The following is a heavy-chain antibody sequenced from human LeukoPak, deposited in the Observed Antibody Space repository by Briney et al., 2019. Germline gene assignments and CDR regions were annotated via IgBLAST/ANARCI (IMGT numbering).Heavy chain of an antibody. J-gene: IGHJ5*02. CDR2: ISAYNGNT. V-gene: IGHV1-18*01. Sequence: GASVKVSCKASGYTFTSYGISWVRQAPGQGLEWMGWISAYNGNTNYAQKLQGRVTMTTDTSTSTAYMELRSLRSDDTAVYYCARLNCIGGSCYSNNWFDPWGQGTLVTVSS. CDR3: ARLNCIGGSCYSNNWFDP. D-gene: IGHD2-15*01. CDR1: GYTFTSYG.